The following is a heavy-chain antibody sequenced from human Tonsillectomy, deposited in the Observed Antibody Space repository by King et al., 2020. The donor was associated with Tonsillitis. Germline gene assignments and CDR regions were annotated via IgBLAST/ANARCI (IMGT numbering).Heavy chain of an antibody. Sequence: VQLVESGGGLVQPGRSLRLSCTASGFTFGDYAMSWVRQAPGKGLEWVGFIRSKAYGGTTEYAASVKGRFTISRDDSKSIAYLQMNSLKTEDTAVYYCTRESPAAGYYDDSSGYSGPFDYWGQGTLVTVSS. CDR1: GFTFGDYA. CDR2: IRSKAYGGTT. CDR3: TRESPAAGYYDDSSGYSGPFDY. J-gene: IGHJ4*02. V-gene: IGHV3-49*04. D-gene: IGHD3-22*01.